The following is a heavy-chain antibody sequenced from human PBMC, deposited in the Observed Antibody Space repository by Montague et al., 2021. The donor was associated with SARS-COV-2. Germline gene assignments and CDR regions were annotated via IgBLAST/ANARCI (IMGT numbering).Heavy chain of an antibody. Sequence: SETLSLTCTVSSGSLSNYYWSWIRQSPDKGLEWIGYMYETGNMIYNPSLRSRVSISADTSKSQFSLRLTSVTAADSARYYCARNMAYWGRGVLVTV. D-gene: IGHD2/OR15-2a*01. CDR1: SGSLSNYY. V-gene: IGHV4-4*09. CDR2: MYETGNM. J-gene: IGHJ4*02. CDR3: ARNMAY.